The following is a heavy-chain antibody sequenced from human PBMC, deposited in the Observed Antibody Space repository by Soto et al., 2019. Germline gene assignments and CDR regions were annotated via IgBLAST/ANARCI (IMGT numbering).Heavy chain of an antibody. Sequence: ASVKVSCKASGYTFTSYDINWVRQATVQGLEWMGWMNPNSGSTGYAQKFQGRVTMSRNTSISTAYIELTSLRSEDTAVYYCAVWSGPSPLYYSYYYMDVWGKGNTVTVSX. J-gene: IGHJ6*03. CDR1: GYTFTSYD. CDR3: AVWSGPSPLYYSYYYMDV. V-gene: IGHV1-8*01. D-gene: IGHD3-3*01. CDR2: MNPNSGST.